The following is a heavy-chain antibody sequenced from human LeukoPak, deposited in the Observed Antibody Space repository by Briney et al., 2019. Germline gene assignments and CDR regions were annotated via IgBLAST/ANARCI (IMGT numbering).Heavy chain of an antibody. V-gene: IGHV4-39*01. CDR1: GGSITSSSYY. J-gene: IGHJ4*02. D-gene: IGHD5-12*01. CDR3: ARSGYSDYDPYDC. CDR2: IYYTGGT. Sequence: SETLSLTCSVSGGSITSSSYYWGWIRQPPEKGLEWIGSIYYTGGTNYSPSLKSRVPMFIDTSKNQFSLKLSSVTAADTAVYYCARSGYSDYDPYDCWGQGTLVTVSS.